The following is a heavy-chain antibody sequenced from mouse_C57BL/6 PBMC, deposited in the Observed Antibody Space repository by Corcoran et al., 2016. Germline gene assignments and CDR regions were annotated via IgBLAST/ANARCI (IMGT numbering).Heavy chain of an antibody. CDR1: GYTFTTYG. CDR2: INTYSGVP. V-gene: IGHV9-3*01. J-gene: IGHJ2*01. D-gene: IGHD3-2*02. Sequence: QIQLVQSGPALKKPGETVKISCKASGYTFTTYGMSWVKQAPGKGLKWMGWINTYSGVPTYADDFKGRFAFSLETSASTAYLQINNLKNEDTATYFCARGDSSGLFDYWGQGTTLTVSS. CDR3: ARGDSSGLFDY.